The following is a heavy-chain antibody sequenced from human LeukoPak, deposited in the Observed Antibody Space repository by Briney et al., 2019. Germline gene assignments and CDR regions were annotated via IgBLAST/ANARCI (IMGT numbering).Heavy chain of an antibody. CDR2: IYYSGST. Sequence: KPSETLSLTCTVSGGSISSSSYYWGWIRQPPGKGLEWIGSIYYSGSTYYNPSLKSRVTISVDTSKNQFSLKLSSVTAADTAVYYCARVLSGSYYGYYYYYMDVWGKGTTVTVSS. J-gene: IGHJ6*03. CDR3: ARVLSGSYYGYYYYYMDV. CDR1: GGSISSSSYY. D-gene: IGHD1-26*01. V-gene: IGHV4-39*07.